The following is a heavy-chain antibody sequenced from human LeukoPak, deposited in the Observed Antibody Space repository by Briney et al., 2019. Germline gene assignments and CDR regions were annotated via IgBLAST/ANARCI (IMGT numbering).Heavy chain of an antibody. J-gene: IGHJ4*02. CDR2: ISSSGSTI. CDR3: VSMVRGIGY. D-gene: IGHD3-10*01. Sequence: PGGSLRLSCAASGFTFSSYEMNWVRQAPGEGLEWVSYISSSGSTIYYADSVKGRFTISRDNSKNSVYLQLNSLRPEDTAMYYCVSMVRGIGYWGQGTLVTVSS. CDR1: GFTFSSYE. V-gene: IGHV3-48*03.